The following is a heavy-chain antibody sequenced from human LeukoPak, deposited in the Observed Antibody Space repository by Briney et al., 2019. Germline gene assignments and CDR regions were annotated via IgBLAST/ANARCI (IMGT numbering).Heavy chain of an antibody. CDR3: ARDYPYNLLMGDAFDI. J-gene: IGHJ3*02. CDR2: IHPNTGGT. CDR1: GYTFTGHY. Sequence: GASVKVSCKASGYTFTGHYIHWVRQAPGQGLEWMGWIHPNTGGTKYAQKFQGRVTMTRDTSSSTAYMELSSLRSEDTAVYYCARDYPYNLLMGDAFDIWGQGTMVTVSS. D-gene: IGHD1-1*01. V-gene: IGHV1-2*02.